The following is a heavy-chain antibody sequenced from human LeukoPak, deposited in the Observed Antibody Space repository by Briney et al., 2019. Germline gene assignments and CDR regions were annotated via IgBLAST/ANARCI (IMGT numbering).Heavy chain of an antibody. Sequence: GGSLRLSCAASGFTFSSDAMSWVRQAPGKGLEWVSAIRANAGSTYYADSVKGRFTISRDNSKNTLYLQVNSLRAEDTAAYYCAKALDYWYFDYWGQGTLVTVSS. CDR1: GFTFSSDA. V-gene: IGHV3-23*01. CDR3: AKALDYWYFDY. CDR2: IRANAGST. J-gene: IGHJ4*02. D-gene: IGHD2/OR15-2a*01.